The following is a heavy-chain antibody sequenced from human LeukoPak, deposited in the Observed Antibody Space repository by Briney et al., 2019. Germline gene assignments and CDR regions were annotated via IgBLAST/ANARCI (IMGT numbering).Heavy chain of an antibody. CDR1: GFTFSSYW. J-gene: IGHJ4*01. V-gene: IGHV3-7*01. CDR3: ARDGTAAGLYFDL. CDR2: IKQDGGEK. Sequence: GGSLRLSCAVSGFTFSSYWMNWVRQAPGKGLEWVASIKQDGGEKSYVDSVKGRFAISRDNAKNSLYLQMSSLRAEDTAVYYCARDGTAAGLYFDLWGQGTLVTVSS. D-gene: IGHD6-13*01.